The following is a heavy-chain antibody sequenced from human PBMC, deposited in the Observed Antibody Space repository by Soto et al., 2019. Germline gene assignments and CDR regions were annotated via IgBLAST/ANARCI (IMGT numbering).Heavy chain of an antibody. CDR1: CGSSGNYC. J-gene: IGHJ4*02. V-gene: IGHV4-59*01. CDR3: AREGSSSWYAY. D-gene: IGHD6-13*01. CDR2: IYHSGAP. Sequence: PLETLSLPYTVACGSSGNYCWRWIRQPPGKGLEWIGYIYHSGAPYXNPSLKSPVTISVDTSKNQFSLKLSSVTAADSAVYYCAREGSSSWYAYRGQGILVTVSS.